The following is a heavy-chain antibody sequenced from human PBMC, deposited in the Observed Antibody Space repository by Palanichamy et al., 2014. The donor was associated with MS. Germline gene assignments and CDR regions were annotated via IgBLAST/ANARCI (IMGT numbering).Heavy chain of an antibody. CDR1: GGSISSCY. CDR2: LYQWEH. J-gene: IGHJ3*02. Sequence: QVQLQESGPGLVKPSETLSLTCTVSGGSISSCYWRLDPAARREGTGVDWAYLYQWEHQLQPSLKSRVTMSVDTSKNQFSLKLSSVTAADTAVYYCARDRDRGQQLVPGDAFDIWGQGTMVTVSS. D-gene: IGHD6-13*01. V-gene: IGHV4-4*07. CDR3: ARDRDRGQQLVPGDAFDI.